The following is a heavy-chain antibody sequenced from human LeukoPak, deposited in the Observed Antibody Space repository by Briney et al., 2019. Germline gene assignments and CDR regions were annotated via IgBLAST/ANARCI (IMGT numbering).Heavy chain of an antibody. CDR3: ARDTDYGGHCPDY. V-gene: IGHV1-2*02. J-gene: IGHJ4*02. CDR1: GYTFTGYY. CDR2: INPNSGGT. Sequence: ASVKVSCKASGYTFTGYYMQWVRQAPGQGLEWMGWINPNSGGTKFARKFQGRVTMTRDTSINTAYMELSSLRSDDTAVYYCARDTDYGGHCPDYWGQGTLVTVSS. D-gene: IGHD4-23*01.